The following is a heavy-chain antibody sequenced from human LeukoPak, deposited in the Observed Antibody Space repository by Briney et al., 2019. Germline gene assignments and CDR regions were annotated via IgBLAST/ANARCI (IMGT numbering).Heavy chain of an antibody. Sequence: SETLSLTCSVSGVSISTYYWTWIRQPPGKGLEWIGYIFYSGSTSYNPSLKSRVTISVDTSKNQFSLKLSSVTAADTAVYYCARGETTVTTSTFDYWGQGTLVTVSS. D-gene: IGHD4-17*01. CDR1: GVSISTYY. V-gene: IGHV4-59*01. CDR3: ARGETTVTTSTFDY. CDR2: IFYSGST. J-gene: IGHJ4*02.